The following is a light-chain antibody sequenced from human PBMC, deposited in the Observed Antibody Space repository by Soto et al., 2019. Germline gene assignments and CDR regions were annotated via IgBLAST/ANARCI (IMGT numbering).Light chain of an antibody. V-gene: IGKV3-20*01. J-gene: IGKJ3*01. CDR2: GAS. CDR3: QQYGSSPFT. CDR1: QSVRSSY. Sequence: ETVWTQSPGTLSLSPGERATLACRASQSVRSSYLAWFQQKPGQAPRLLIYGASTRATGIPDRFSGSGSGTDFTLTISRLEPEDFAVYYCQQYGSSPFTFGPGTKVAIK.